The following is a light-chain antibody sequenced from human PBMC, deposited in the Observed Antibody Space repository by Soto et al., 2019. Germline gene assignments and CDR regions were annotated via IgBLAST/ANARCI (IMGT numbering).Light chain of an antibody. CDR2: EVS. CDR3: SSYAGSSTLV. J-gene: IGLJ2*01. V-gene: IGLV2-14*01. CDR1: SSDVGGYNY. Sequence: QSALTQPASVSGSPGQSLTISCTGSSSDVGGYNYVSWYQQHPGKDPKLMIYEVSNRPSGISNRFSGSKSGNTASLTVSGLQAEDEADYYCSSYAGSSTLVFGGGTKLTVL.